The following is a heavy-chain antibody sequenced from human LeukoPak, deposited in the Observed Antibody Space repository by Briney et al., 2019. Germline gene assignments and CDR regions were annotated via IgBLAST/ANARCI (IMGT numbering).Heavy chain of an antibody. Sequence: SETLSLTCTVSGGSISSSSYYWGWIRQPPGKGLEWIGSIYYSGSTYYNPSLKSRVTISVDTSKNQFSLKLSSVTAADTAVYYCASGKGYSYGYNYYYYMDVWGKGTTVTVSS. D-gene: IGHD5-18*01. CDR2: IYYSGST. CDR3: ASGKGYSYGYNYYYYMDV. CDR1: GGSISSSSYY. J-gene: IGHJ6*03. V-gene: IGHV4-39*01.